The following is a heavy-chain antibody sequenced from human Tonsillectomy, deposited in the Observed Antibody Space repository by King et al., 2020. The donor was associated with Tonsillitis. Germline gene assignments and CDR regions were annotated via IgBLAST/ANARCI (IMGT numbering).Heavy chain of an antibody. J-gene: IGHJ4*02. Sequence: QLVQSGAEVKKPGSSVKVSCKASGGTFSSYAISWVRQAPGQGLEWMGGIIPIFGTANYAQKLQVRVTNTADASTSTAYMELSSLRPEDTAVYYCASGYSSSWYVDYWGQGTLVTVS. V-gene: IGHV1-69*01. CDR3: ASGYSSSWYVDY. CDR1: GGTFSSYA. CDR2: IIPIFGTA. D-gene: IGHD6-13*01.